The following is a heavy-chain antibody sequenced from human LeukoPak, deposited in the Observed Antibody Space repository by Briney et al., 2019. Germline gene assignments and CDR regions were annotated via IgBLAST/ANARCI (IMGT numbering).Heavy chain of an antibody. J-gene: IGHJ6*02. CDR1: GFTFSSYW. CDR3: ARDAVDTANAV. Sequence: QTGGSLRLSCAASGFTFSSYWMSWVRQAPGKGLEWVANINKDGGEKYYVDSVKGRFTISRDNAKNTLYLQMNSLRAEDTAVYYCARDAVDTANAVWGQGTTVTVSS. V-gene: IGHV3-7*01. CDR2: INKDGGEK. D-gene: IGHD5-18*01.